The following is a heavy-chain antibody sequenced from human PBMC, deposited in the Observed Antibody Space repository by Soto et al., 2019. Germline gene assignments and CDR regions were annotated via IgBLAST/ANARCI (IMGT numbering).Heavy chain of an antibody. Sequence: QVQLQESGPGLVKPSETLSLTCTVSGGSISSYYWSWIRQPPGKGLEWIGYIYYSGSTNYNPSLKSRVTISVETSKNQFSLKLSSVTAADTAVYYCARSRHSGYDSSDYWGQGTLVTVSS. CDR2: IYYSGST. J-gene: IGHJ4*02. D-gene: IGHD5-12*01. CDR1: GGSISSYY. CDR3: ARSRHSGYDSSDY. V-gene: IGHV4-59*01.